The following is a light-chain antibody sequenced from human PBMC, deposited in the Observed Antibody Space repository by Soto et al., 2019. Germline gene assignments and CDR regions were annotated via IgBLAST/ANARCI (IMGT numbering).Light chain of an antibody. Sequence: IVMTQSPLSLPVTPGEPASISCRSSQSLLHSNGYNYFDWYVQKPGQSPQLLIYLGSNRASGVPDRFSGSGSGTDFTLRISRVEAEDVGVYYCMQGLQSPLLYTFGQGTKLEIK. J-gene: IGKJ2*01. CDR1: QSLLHSNGYNY. CDR2: LGS. CDR3: MQGLQSPLLYT. V-gene: IGKV2-28*01.